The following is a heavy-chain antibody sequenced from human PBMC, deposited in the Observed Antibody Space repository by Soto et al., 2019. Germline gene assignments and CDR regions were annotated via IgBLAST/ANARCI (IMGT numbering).Heavy chain of an antibody. CDR1: GFTFSSFA. CDR3: AKDRKSGSGWYWDY. D-gene: IGHD6-19*01. J-gene: IGHJ4*02. Sequence: GGSLRLSCAASGFTFSSFAMSWVRQAPGKGLEWVSGISASGGSTYSADSVKGRFTISRDNSKNTLYLQMSSLRAEDTAVYYCAKDRKSGSGWYWDYWGQGTLVTVSS. CDR2: ISASGGST. V-gene: IGHV3-23*01.